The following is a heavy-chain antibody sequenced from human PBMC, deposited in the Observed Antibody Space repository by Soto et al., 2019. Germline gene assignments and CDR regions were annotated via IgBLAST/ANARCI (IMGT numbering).Heavy chain of an antibody. J-gene: IGHJ3*02. V-gene: IGHV5-51*01. CDR1: GYSFTSYW. CDR2: IYPGDSDT. CDR3: ARPNRIGGDGYNDAFDI. Sequence: GESLKISCKGSGYSFTSYWIGWVRQMPGKGLEWMGIIYPGDSDTRYSPSFQGQVTISADKSISTAYLQWSSLKASDTAMYYCARPNRIGGDGYNDAFDIWGQGTMVTVSS. D-gene: IGHD5-12*01.